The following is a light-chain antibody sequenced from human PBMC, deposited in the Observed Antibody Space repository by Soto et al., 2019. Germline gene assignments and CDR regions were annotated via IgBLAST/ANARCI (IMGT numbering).Light chain of an antibody. CDR2: GAS. CDR3: QQYNNWPRT. Sequence: IVMTQSPATLSVSPGERATLSCRASQSVSSNLAWYQQKPGQAPRLLIYGASTRATGIPARFSGSGFGTEFTLTISSLQSEDFAVYYCQQYNNWPRTFGQGTKVEIK. CDR1: QSVSSN. V-gene: IGKV3-15*01. J-gene: IGKJ1*01.